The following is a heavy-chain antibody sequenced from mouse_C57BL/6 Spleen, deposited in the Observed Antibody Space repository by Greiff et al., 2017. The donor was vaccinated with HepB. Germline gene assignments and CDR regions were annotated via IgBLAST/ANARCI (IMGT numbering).Heavy chain of an antibody. V-gene: IGHV5-4*01. Sequence: EVQGVESGGGLVKPGGSLKLSCAASGFTFSSYAMSWVRQTPEKRLEWVANIRDGGRYANYPDNVKGRFTISRDNAKNNRYLQMGHLKSEDTAMYYGARDGQYGNYYFDYWGQGTTLTVSS. CDR1: GFTFSSYA. D-gene: IGHD2-10*02. CDR2: IRDGGRYA. CDR3: ARDGQYGNYYFDY. J-gene: IGHJ2*01.